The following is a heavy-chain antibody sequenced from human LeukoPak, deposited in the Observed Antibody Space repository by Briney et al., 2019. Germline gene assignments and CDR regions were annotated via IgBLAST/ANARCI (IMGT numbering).Heavy chain of an antibody. V-gene: IGHV1-2*02. CDR2: INPNSGGT. D-gene: IGHD3-3*01. J-gene: IGHJ5*02. CDR3: ARTRSTIFGAESGDWFDP. CDR1: GYTFTGYY. Sequence: ASVKVSCKASGYTFTGYYMHWVRQAPGQGLEWMGWINPNSGGTNYAQKLQGRVTMTTDTSTGTAYKELRSLRSDDTAVYYCARTRSTIFGAESGDWFDPWGQGTLVTVSS.